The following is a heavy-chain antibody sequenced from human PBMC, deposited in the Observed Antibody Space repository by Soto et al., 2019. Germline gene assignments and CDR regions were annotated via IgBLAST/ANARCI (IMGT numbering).Heavy chain of an antibody. V-gene: IGHV4-34*01. CDR3: ARGWYSSSWYYFDY. CDR2: INHSVST. D-gene: IGHD6-13*01. CDR1: GGSCIGYY. J-gene: IGHJ4*02. Sequence: QVQLQQWGAGLLKPSETLSLTCAVYGGSCIGYYLSWIRQPPGKGLEWIVEINHSVSTNYNPSLMRPVTIGVETSTNQCSMMLRSVSAADTVVYYCARGWYSSSWYYFDYWGQGTLVTVSS.